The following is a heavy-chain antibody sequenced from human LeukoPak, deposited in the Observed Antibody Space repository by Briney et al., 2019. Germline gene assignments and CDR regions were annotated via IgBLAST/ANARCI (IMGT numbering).Heavy chain of an antibody. D-gene: IGHD3-16*01. CDR1: GYTFTSYG. V-gene: IGHV1-18*01. J-gene: IGHJ4*02. CDR2: ISAYNGNT. CDR3: ARYDCTADTCYYANTDY. Sequence: GASVTVSCKASGYTFTSYGISWVRQAPGQGLEWMGWISAYNGNTNYAQKLQGRVTMTTDTSTSTAYLELRSLRPDDTAVYYCARYDCTADTCYYANTDYWGQGTLVTVSS.